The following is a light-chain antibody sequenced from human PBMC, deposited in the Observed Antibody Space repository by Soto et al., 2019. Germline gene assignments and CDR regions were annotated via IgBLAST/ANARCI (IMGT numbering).Light chain of an antibody. V-gene: IGLV2-14*03. CDR2: DVN. J-gene: IGLJ1*01. CDR3: SSYVSSGTYV. CDR1: SSDIGAYNY. Sequence: QSVLTQPASVSGSPGQSIAISCTGTSSDIGAYNYVSWYQQHPDKAPKLMIFDVNNRPSGVSDRFSGSKSGNTASLTISGFQVEEESDYYCSSYVSSGTYVFGTGTKVTV.